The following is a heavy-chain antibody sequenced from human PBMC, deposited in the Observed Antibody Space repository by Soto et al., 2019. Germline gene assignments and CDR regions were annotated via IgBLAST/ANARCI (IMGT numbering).Heavy chain of an antibody. CDR2: VSHDGRNI. J-gene: IGHJ4*02. D-gene: IGHD6-19*01. V-gene: IGHV3-30*18. CDR1: GFTFSDYA. CDR3: AKGGRQWLVTSDFNY. Sequence: VQLVESGGGVVQPGRSLRLSCAASGFTFSDYAMHWVRQAPGKGLEWVAVVSHDGRNIHYADSVKGRFTISRDSSKNTVSLEMTSLRAEYTAVYYCAKGGRQWLVTSDFNYWGQGALVTVSS.